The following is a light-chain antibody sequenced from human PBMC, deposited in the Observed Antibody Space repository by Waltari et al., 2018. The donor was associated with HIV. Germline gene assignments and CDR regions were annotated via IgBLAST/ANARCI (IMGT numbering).Light chain of an antibody. CDR1: SLTNSS. Sequence: SSELTQDPGVSVAWGQTVTITCQGDSLTNSSATWYQQRPGQAPVWFIYGNEKRPSGIPERFSGSSSGNVASLTITGAQAEDEADYYFNSRDGTHNRGSFGTVTKVTV. J-gene: IGLJ1*01. CDR3: NSRDGTHNRGS. V-gene: IGLV3-19*01. CDR2: GNE.